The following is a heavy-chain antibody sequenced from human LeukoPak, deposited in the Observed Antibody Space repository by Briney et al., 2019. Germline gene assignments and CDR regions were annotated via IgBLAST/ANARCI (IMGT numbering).Heavy chain of an antibody. CDR1: GFTFSSYS. CDR3: ARVDNYYYYMDV. Sequence: GGSLRLSCAASGFTFSSYSMNWVRQAPGKGLEWVSSISSSSSYIYYADSVKGRSTISRDNAKNSLYLQMNSLRAEDTAVYYCARVDNYYYYMDVWGKGTTVTVSS. J-gene: IGHJ6*03. CDR2: ISSSSSYI. V-gene: IGHV3-21*01. D-gene: IGHD2-2*03.